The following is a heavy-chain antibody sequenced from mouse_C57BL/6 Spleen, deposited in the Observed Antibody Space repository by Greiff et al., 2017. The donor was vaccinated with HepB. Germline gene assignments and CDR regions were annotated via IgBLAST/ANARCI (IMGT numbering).Heavy chain of an antibody. CDR3: ARYYYGSSYPFDY. J-gene: IGHJ2*01. Sequence: EVKLMESGGGLVKPGGSLKLSCAASGFTFSSYAMSWVRQTPEKRLEWVATISDGGSYTYYPDNVKGRFTISRDNAKNNLYLQMSHLKSEDTAMYYCARYYYGSSYPFDYWGQGTTLTVSS. CDR2: ISDGGSYT. CDR1: GFTFSSYA. V-gene: IGHV5-4*03. D-gene: IGHD1-1*01.